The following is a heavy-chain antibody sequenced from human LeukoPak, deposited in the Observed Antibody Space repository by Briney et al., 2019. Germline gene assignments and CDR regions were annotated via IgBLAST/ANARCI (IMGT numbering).Heavy chain of an antibody. Sequence: PSETLSLTCTVSGGSISSRTYYWGWIRQPPGKGLEWIASIYYSGSTYYNPVLKSRVTISVDTSKNQFSLKLRSVTAADTAVYYCADIYYDILTGYRALDYWGQGTLVTVSS. CDR1: GGSISSRTYY. D-gene: IGHD3-9*01. J-gene: IGHJ4*02. CDR3: ADIYYDILTGYRALDY. V-gene: IGHV4-39*01. CDR2: IYYSGST.